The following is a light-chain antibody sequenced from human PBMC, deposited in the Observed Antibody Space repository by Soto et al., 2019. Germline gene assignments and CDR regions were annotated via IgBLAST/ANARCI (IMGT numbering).Light chain of an antibody. Sequence: QSVLTHPPSVSXAPGQRVTIFCTGSSSNIGAGYDVHWYQQLPGTAPKLLIYGNSNRPSGVPDRFSGSKSGTSASLAITGLQAEDEADYYCQSYDSSLSGYVFGTGTKVTVL. CDR2: GNS. J-gene: IGLJ1*01. CDR1: SSNIGAGYD. V-gene: IGLV1-40*01. CDR3: QSYDSSLSGYV.